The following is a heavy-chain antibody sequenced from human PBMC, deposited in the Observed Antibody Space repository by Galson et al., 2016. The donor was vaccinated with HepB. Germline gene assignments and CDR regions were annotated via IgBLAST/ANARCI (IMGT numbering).Heavy chain of an antibody. J-gene: IGHJ6*03. D-gene: IGHD2-21*02. CDR2: VCSDGST. V-gene: IGHV3-53*01. Sequence: SLRLSCAASGFTVSSNCLSWVRQAPGKGLEWVSIVCSDGSTYYSDSVRGRFTISRENSNNIVYLQMNSLSAEDTAVYFCAKNKATARVGGHYYYYMDVWGKGTTVTVSS. CDR3: AKNKATARVGGHYYYYMDV. CDR1: GFTVSSNC.